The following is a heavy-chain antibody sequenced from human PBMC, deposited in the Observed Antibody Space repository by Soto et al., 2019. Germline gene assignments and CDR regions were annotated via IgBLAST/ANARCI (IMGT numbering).Heavy chain of an antibody. D-gene: IGHD2-21*01. Sequence: QVRLRESGPGLVKTSGTLSLTCVVSGGSISSTNWWTWVRQPPGKGLEWIGEIYHSGSPTFSPSLRGRAASSVDKANTQVSLRLRSVTAADTAVYYCATLPPRIVVTLLPIPTWGQGILVTVSS. CDR2: IYHSGSP. CDR3: ATLPPRIVVTLLPIPT. J-gene: IGHJ5*02. V-gene: IGHV4-4*02. CDR1: GGSISSTNW.